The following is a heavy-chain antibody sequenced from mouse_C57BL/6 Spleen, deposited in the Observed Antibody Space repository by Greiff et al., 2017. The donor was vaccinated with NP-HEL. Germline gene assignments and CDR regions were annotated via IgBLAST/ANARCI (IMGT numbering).Heavy chain of an antibody. V-gene: IGHV1-26*01. J-gene: IGHJ1*03. CDR1: GYTFTDYY. CDR2: INPNNGGT. CDR3: ARRRYYIGV. Sequence: VQLQQSGPELVKPGASVKISCKASGYTFTDYYMNWVKQSHGKSLEWIGDINPNNGGTSYNQKFKGKATLTVDKSSSTAYMELRSLTSEDTAVYYCARRRYYIGVWGTGTTVTVSS. D-gene: IGHD2-12*01.